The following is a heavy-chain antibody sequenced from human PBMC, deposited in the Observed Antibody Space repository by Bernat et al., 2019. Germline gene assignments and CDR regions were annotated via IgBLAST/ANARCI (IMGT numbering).Heavy chain of an antibody. V-gene: IGHV1-46*01. CDR2: INPSGGST. CDR1: GYTFTSYY. J-gene: IGHJ6*02. Sequence: QVQLVQSGAEVKKPGASVKVSCKASGYTFTSYYMHWVRQAPGQGLERMGIINPSGGSTSYAQKFQGRVTMTRDTSTSTVYMELSSLRSEDTAVYYCARNPLVVGSGSYYYGMDVWGQGTTVSVSS. CDR3: ARNPLVVGSGSYYYGMDV. D-gene: IGHD6-6*01.